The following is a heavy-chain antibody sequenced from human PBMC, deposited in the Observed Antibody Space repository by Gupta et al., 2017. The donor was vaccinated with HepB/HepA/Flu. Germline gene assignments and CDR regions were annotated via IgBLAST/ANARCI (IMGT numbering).Heavy chain of an antibody. CDR1: GFSLSSHGMG. D-gene: IGHD3-22*01. J-gene: IGHJ1*01. CDR2: IYWDDDK. CDR3: AHGSHVDSVGYYYAEYFQY. Sequence: QITLKESGPTLVKPTQTLSLTCTFSGFSLSSHGMGVGWIRQPPGKALEWLALIYWDDDKRFGASLKNRLTINKDTAKNQVVLTMTNVDPGDTATYYCAHGSHVDSVGYYYAEYFQYWGQGTLVTVAS. V-gene: IGHV2-5*05.